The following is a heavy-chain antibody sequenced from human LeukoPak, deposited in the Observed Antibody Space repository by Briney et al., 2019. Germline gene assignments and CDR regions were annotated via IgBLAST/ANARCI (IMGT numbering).Heavy chain of an antibody. CDR1: GFTFSTYV. V-gene: IGHV3-23*01. J-gene: IGHJ4*02. CDR3: ARDRSYSSGWYDLGY. CDR2: LSGSGGST. Sequence: GSLRLSCAASGFTFSTYVMTWVRQAPGKGLEWVSALSGSGGSTFYADSVKGRFTISRDNSNNSLYLQMNSLRAEDTAVYYCARDRSYSSGWYDLGYWGQGTLVTVSS. D-gene: IGHD6-19*01.